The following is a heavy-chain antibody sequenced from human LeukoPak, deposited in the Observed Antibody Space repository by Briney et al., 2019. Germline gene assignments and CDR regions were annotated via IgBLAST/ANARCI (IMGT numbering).Heavy chain of an antibody. CDR1: GGSISSGSYY. CDR3: ARDNWGTIDY. CDR2: IYTSGST. V-gene: IGHV4-61*02. Sequence: SETLSLTCTVSGGSISSGSYYWSWIRQPAGKGLEWIGRIYTSGSTNYNPSLKSRVTISVDTSKNQFSLKLSSAAAADTAVYYCARDNWGTIDYWGQGTLVTVSS. D-gene: IGHD7-27*01. J-gene: IGHJ4*02.